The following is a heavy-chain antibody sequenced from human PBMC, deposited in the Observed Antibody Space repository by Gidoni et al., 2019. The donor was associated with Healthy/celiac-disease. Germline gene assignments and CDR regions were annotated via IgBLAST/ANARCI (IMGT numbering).Heavy chain of an antibody. V-gene: IGHV1-2*04. CDR3: ARDSTTTPVFSAPDTIVVAHWYFDL. CDR1: GYTFTGYY. CDR2: INPNSGGT. D-gene: IGHD3-22*01. Sequence: QVQLVQSGAEVKKPGASVKVSCKASGYTFTGYYMHWVRQAPGQGLEWMGWINPNSGGTNYAQKFQGWVTMTRDTSISTAYMELSRLRSDDTAVYYCARDSTTTPVFSAPDTIVVAHWYFDLWGRGTLVTVSS. J-gene: IGHJ2*01.